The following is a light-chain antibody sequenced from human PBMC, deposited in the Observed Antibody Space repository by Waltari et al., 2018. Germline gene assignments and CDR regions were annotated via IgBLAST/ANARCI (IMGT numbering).Light chain of an antibody. V-gene: IGKV3-15*01. CDR3: QQYHESPPIT. Sequence: IVMTQPPVTLSVSPGDRATLTCRASQSISSQLAWYQQKPGQAPRLLIYGASTRATGIPARFSGSGSGTEFTLTISSLQSEDFAVYFCQQYHESPPITFGPGTKVDIK. CDR2: GAS. J-gene: IGKJ3*01. CDR1: QSISSQ.